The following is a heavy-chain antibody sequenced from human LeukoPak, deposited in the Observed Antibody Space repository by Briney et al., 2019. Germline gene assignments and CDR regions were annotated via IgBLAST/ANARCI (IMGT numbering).Heavy chain of an antibody. Sequence: ASVKVSCKASGYTFTSYDINWVRQATGQGLEWMGWMNPNSGNTGYAQKFQGRVTTTRNTSISTAYMELSSLRSEDTAVYYCARIAVAGKLRNDYWGQGTLVTVSS. CDR1: GYTFTSYD. V-gene: IGHV1-8*03. CDR3: ARIAVAGKLRNDY. D-gene: IGHD6-19*01. CDR2: MNPNSGNT. J-gene: IGHJ4*02.